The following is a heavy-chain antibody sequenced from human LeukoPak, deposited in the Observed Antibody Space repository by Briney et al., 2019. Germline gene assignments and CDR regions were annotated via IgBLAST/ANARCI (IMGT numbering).Heavy chain of an antibody. J-gene: IGHJ5*02. Sequence: NPSETLSLTCAVYGGSFSGYYWSWIRQPPGKGLEWIGYIYHSGSTYYNPSLKSRVTISVDRSKNQFSLKLSSVTAADTAVYYCARGVVVVPAAIQYWFDPWGQGTLVTVSS. D-gene: IGHD2-2*01. V-gene: IGHV4-34*01. CDR1: GGSFSGYY. CDR2: IYHSGST. CDR3: ARGVVVVPAAIQYWFDP.